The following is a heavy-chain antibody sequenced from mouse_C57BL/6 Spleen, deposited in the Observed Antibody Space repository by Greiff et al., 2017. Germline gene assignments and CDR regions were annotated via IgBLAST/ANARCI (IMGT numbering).Heavy chain of an antibody. CDR3: ARHANDGTGYGYYFGY. D-gene: IGHD3-2*02. CDR1: GYTFTEYT. J-gene: IGHJ2*01. V-gene: IGHV1-62-2*01. Sequence: QVQLQQSGAELVKPGASVKLSCKASGYTFTEYTIHWVKQRPGQGLEWIGWFYPGSGSIKYNEKFKDKATLTVDKSSSTVYMELSRLTSEDSAVXVCARHANDGTGYGYYFGYWGQGTTLTVSS. CDR2: FYPGSGSI.